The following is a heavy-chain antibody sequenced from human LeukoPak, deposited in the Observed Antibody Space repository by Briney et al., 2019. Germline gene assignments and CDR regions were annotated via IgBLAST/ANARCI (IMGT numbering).Heavy chain of an antibody. CDR2: IYPGDSDT. V-gene: IGHV5-51*01. CDR3: AINRDDDYVWGSYRSDAFDI. CDR1: GYSFTSYW. J-gene: IGHJ3*02. Sequence: GESLKISCKGSGYSFTSYWIGWVRQMPGKGLEWMGIIYPGDSDTRYSPSFQGQVTISADKSISTAYLQWSSLKASDTAMYYCAINRDDDYVWGSYRSDAFDIWGQGTMVTVSS. D-gene: IGHD3-16*02.